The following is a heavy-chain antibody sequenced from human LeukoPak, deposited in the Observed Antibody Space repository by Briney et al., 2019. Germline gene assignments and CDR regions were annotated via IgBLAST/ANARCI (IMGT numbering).Heavy chain of an antibody. Sequence: GGSLRLSCAASGFTFDDYAMHWVRQAPGKGLEWVSGISYNSDTIAYADSVKGRFTISRDNAKNSLYLQMNSLRAEDTALYYCTKDYCGGDCYSGWYFDLWGRGTLVTVSS. V-gene: IGHV3-9*01. CDR2: ISYNSDTI. CDR1: GFTFDDYA. D-gene: IGHD2-21*02. J-gene: IGHJ2*01. CDR3: TKDYCGGDCYSGWYFDL.